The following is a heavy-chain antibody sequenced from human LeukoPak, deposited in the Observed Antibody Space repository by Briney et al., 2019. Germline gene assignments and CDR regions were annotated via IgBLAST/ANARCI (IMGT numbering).Heavy chain of an antibody. J-gene: IGHJ4*02. D-gene: IGHD6-13*01. Sequence: GASVKVSCKASGGTFSSYAISWVRQAPGQGLEWMGGIIPIFGTANYAQKFQGRVTITADESTSTAYMELSSLRSEDTAVYYCAVPYSSSWQFDYWGQGTLVTVSS. V-gene: IGHV1-69*13. CDR3: AVPYSSSWQFDY. CDR1: GGTFSSYA. CDR2: IIPIFGTA.